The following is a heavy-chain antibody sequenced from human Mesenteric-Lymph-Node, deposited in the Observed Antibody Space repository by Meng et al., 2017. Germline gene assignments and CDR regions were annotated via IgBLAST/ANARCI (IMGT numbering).Heavy chain of an antibody. CDR2: ISSSGSTI. J-gene: IGHJ6*02. V-gene: IGHV3-11*04. CDR3: ARDKGGADYYYGMDV. Sequence: GESLKISCAASGFTFSDYYMSWIRQAPGKGLEWVSYISSSGSTIYYADSVKGRFTISRDNAKNSLYLQMNSLGPEDTAMYYCARDKGGADYYYGMDVWGQGTTVTVSS. CDR1: GFTFSDYY. D-gene: IGHD4-17*01.